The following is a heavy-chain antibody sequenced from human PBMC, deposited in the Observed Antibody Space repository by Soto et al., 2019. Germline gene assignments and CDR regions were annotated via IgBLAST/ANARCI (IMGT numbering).Heavy chain of an antibody. CDR3: ANRPQGYCSGGSCYSY. Sequence: GGSLSLSCAASGFTFSSYAMSWVRQAPGKGLEWVSAISGSGGSTYYADSVKGRFTISRDNSKNTLYLQMNSLRAEDTAVYYCANRPQGYCSGGSCYSYWGQGTLVTVSS. CDR2: ISGSGGST. V-gene: IGHV3-23*01. J-gene: IGHJ4*02. CDR1: GFTFSSYA. D-gene: IGHD2-15*01.